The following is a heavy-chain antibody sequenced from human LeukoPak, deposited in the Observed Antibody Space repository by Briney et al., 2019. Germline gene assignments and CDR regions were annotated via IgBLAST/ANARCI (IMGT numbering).Heavy chain of an antibody. V-gene: IGHV3-30-3*01. D-gene: IGHD6-19*01. CDR1: GFTFSSYA. J-gene: IGHJ4*02. Sequence: GRSLRLSCAASGFTFSSYAMHWVRQAPGKGLEWVAVISYDGSNKYYADSAKGRFTISRDNSKNTLYLQMNSLRAEDTAVYYCARDRDRKAVAGLFDYWGQGTLVTVSS. CDR3: ARDRDRKAVAGLFDY. CDR2: ISYDGSNK.